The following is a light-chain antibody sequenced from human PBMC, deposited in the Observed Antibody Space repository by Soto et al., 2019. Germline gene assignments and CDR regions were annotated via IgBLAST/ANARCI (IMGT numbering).Light chain of an antibody. CDR3: QQRYTTPWT. Sequence: DIQMTQSPSSLSASVGDRVTITCRASQSISSYLNWYHQKPGKAPKLLIYSASSLQSGVPSRFSGRGSWTDFTLTISSLQPEDFATYYCQQRYTTPWTFGQGTKVEIK. V-gene: IGKV1-39*01. CDR2: SAS. CDR1: QSISSY. J-gene: IGKJ1*01.